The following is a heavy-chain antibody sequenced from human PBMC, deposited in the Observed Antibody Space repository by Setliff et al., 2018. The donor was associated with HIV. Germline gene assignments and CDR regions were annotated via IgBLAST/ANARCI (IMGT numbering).Heavy chain of an antibody. CDR1: GFMFNDYG. D-gene: IGHD3-16*01. Sequence: GGSLRLSCVGSGFMFNDYGMSWVRQAPGKGLEWVAGISWDGRTFYTDSVQGRFTISRDDSKNMLYLQMHSVRVDDTAAYYCAKGVKWLDPWGQGTLVTVSS. CDR2: ISWDGRT. V-gene: IGHV3-20*04. CDR3: AKGVKWLDP. J-gene: IGHJ5*02.